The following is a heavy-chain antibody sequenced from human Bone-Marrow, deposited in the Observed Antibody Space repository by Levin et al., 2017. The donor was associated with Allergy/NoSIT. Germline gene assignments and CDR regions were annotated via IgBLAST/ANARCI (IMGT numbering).Heavy chain of an antibody. Sequence: SQTLSLTCTVSGGSISSYYWSWIRQPPGKGLEWIGYIYYSGSTNYNPSLKSRVTISVDTSKNQFSLKLSSVTAADTAVYYCARDGPITNDAFDIWGQGTMVTVSS. CDR2: IYYSGST. CDR1: GGSISSYY. V-gene: IGHV4-59*01. J-gene: IGHJ3*02. D-gene: IGHD3-10*01. CDR3: ARDGPITNDAFDI.